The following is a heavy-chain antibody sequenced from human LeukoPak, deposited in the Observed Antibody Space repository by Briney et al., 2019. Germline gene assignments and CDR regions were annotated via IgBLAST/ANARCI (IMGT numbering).Heavy chain of an antibody. CDR3: ARDRPHNWFDP. V-gene: IGHV3-74*01. Sequence: AGSLRLSCAASGFTFSSHWMHWVRQAPGKGLVWVSGIQTDGSSTDYADSVKGRFTISRDNAKSTLYLQMNSLRAEDTAVYYCARDRPHNWFDPWGQGTLVTVSS. J-gene: IGHJ5*02. CDR1: GFTFSSHW. CDR2: IQTDGSST.